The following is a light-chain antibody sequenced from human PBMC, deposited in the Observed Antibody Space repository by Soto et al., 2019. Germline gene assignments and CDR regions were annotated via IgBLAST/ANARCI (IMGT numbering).Light chain of an antibody. J-gene: IGLJ2*01. Sequence: QSVLTQAASVSGSPGQSITISCTGTSSDIGAYHYVSWYQQRPGTAPKVLIYAVNNRPSGISDRFSGSKSGNTASLTISGLQAEDEAVYYCNSYTNSDTVIFGGGTKLTVL. CDR1: SSDIGAYHY. V-gene: IGLV2-14*01. CDR3: NSYTNSDTVI. CDR2: AVN.